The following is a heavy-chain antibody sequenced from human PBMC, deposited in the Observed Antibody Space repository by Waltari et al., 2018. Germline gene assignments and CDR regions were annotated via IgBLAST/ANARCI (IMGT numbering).Heavy chain of an antibody. V-gene: IGHV3-72*01. CDR1: GFTFSDYY. J-gene: IGHJ4*02. CDR3: ARAFQYGGTSHFDD. D-gene: IGHD1-26*01. Sequence: EVQLAESGGGLVQPGGSLRLSCAVSGFTFSDYYMAWVRQAPGKGLGWVARSRNKAISYTTEYAASVKGRFTISRDDSKNSLNRQMNSLETDDTAVYFCARAFQYGGTSHFDDWGQGTLVTVSS. CDR2: SRNKAISYTT.